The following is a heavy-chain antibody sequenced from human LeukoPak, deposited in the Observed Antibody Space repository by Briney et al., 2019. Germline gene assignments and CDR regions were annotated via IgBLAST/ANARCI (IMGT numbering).Heavy chain of an antibody. Sequence: GGSLRLSCAVSGVTLSNYGMSWVRQAPGKGLEWVSGISGSGGNTYYADSVKGRFTISRDNSKNTLYLQMNSLRAEDTAVYFCAKRGVVIRVILVGFHKEAYYFDSWGQGALVTVSS. J-gene: IGHJ4*02. CDR3: AKRGVVIRVILVGFHKEAYYFDS. CDR2: ISGSGGNT. V-gene: IGHV3-23*01. CDR1: GVTLSNYG. D-gene: IGHD3-22*01.